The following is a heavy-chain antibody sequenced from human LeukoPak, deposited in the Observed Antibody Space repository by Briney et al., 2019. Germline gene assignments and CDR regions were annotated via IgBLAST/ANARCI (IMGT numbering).Heavy chain of an antibody. D-gene: IGHD3-3*01. CDR3: ARAVRFLEWLDV. V-gene: IGHV4-59*01. CDR2: IYYSGST. J-gene: IGHJ6*02. CDR1: GGSISSYY. Sequence: SETLSLTCTVSGGSISSYYWSWIRQPPGKGLEGIGYIYYSGSTNYNPSLKSRVTISVDTSKNQFSLKLSSVTAADTAVYYCARAVRFLEWLDVWGQGTTVTVSS.